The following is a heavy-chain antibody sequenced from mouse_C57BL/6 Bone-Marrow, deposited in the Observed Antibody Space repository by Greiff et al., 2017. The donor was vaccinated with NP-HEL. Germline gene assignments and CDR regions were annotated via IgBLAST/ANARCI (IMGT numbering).Heavy chain of an antibody. D-gene: IGHD1-1*01. J-gene: IGHJ1*03. CDR1: GFTFSDYY. Sequence: DVTLVESGGGLVQPGGSLKLSCAASGFTFSDYYMYWVRQTPEKRLEWVAYISNGGGSTYYLDTVKGRFPILRDNAKNTLYLQMSRLKSEDTAMYYCARPYYYGNWYFDVWGTGTTVTVSS. CDR3: ARPYYYGNWYFDV. V-gene: IGHV5-12*01. CDR2: ISNGGGST.